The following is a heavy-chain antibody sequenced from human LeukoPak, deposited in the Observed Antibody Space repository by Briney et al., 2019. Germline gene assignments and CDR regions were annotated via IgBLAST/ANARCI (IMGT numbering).Heavy chain of an antibody. Sequence: PSETLSLTCAVYGGSFSGYYWSWIRQPPGKGLEWIGEINHSGSTNYNPSLKSRVTISVDTSKNQFSLKLSSVTAADTAVYYCARKISGDYNAFDIWGQGTLVTVSS. CDR1: GGSFSGYY. CDR2: INHSGST. D-gene: IGHD4-17*01. J-gene: IGHJ3*02. V-gene: IGHV4-34*01. CDR3: ARKISGDYNAFDI.